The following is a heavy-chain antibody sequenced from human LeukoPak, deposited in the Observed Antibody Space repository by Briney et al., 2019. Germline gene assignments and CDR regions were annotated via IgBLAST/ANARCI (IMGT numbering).Heavy chain of an antibody. D-gene: IGHD3-9*01. Sequence: GASVKVSCKASGYTFTGYYMHWVRQAPGQGLEWMGWINPNSGGTNYAQKFQGRVTMTRDTSISTAYMELNRLRSDDTAVYYCARKTEYDILTGYFSLDGPDYWGQGTLVTVSS. CDR2: INPNSGGT. V-gene: IGHV1-2*02. CDR1: GYTFTGYY. J-gene: IGHJ4*02. CDR3: ARKTEYDILTGYFSLDGPDY.